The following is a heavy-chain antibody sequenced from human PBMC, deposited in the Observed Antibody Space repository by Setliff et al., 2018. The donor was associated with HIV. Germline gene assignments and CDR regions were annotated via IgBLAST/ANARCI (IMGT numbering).Heavy chain of an antibody. CDR2: ISGSGDST. J-gene: IGHJ5*02. Sequence: GGSLRLSCAASGFTFSYHAMTWVRQAPGKGLEWVSGISGSGDSTFYADSVKGRFTISRDNSKNTLSLQMNDLRAEDTALYYCAKDYTPTFWEYNWFDVWGQGTRVTVSS. D-gene: IGHD3-3*01. CDR1: GFTFSYHA. V-gene: IGHV3-23*01. CDR3: AKDYTPTFWEYNWFDV.